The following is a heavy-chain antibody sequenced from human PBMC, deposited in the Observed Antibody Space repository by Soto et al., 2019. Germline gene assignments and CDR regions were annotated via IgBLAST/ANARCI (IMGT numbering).Heavy chain of an antibody. D-gene: IGHD2-2*01. Sequence: QVQLQESGPGLVKPSETLSLTCTVSGGSINSDYWTWIRQPPARGLEWIGYIYYTGSTSYNPSLRSRVTISVERSKNQFSLKLGSVTAADTALYYCARDQGHADNRAGFDYWGQGILVTVSS. CDR3: ARDQGHADNRAGFDY. CDR2: IYYTGST. J-gene: IGHJ4*02. CDR1: GGSINSDY. V-gene: IGHV4-59*01.